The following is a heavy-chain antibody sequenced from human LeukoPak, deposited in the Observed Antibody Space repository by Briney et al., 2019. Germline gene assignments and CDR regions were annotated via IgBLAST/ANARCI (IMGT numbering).Heavy chain of an antibody. CDR1: GYTFRNYD. CDR2: ISAYNGNT. D-gene: IGHD6-19*01. Sequence: GASVKVSCKASGYTFRNYDISWVRQAPGQGLVWMGWISAYNGNTSYAEKLQGRVSMTTDTSTSTAYMELRSLRSDDTAVYYCARDQQWSYYFDYWGQGTLVTVSS. CDR3: ARDQQWSYYFDY. V-gene: IGHV1-18*01. J-gene: IGHJ4*02.